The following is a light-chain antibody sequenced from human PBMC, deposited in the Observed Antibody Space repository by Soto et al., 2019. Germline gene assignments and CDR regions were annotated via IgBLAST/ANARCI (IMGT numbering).Light chain of an antibody. CDR3: QQYNTWGT. V-gene: IGKV3-15*01. J-gene: IGKJ1*01. CDR1: QSVSSN. Sequence: EIVMTQSPATLSVSPGERATLSCRASQSVSSNLAWYQQKPGQAPRLLIYGASTRATGIPARFSGSGSGTEFTLTISSLQSEDFAVYYCQQYNTWGTVGQGTKVEIK. CDR2: GAS.